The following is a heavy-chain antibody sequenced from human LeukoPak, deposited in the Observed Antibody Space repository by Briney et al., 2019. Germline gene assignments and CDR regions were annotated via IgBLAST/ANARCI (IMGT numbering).Heavy chain of an antibody. D-gene: IGHD3-16*01. CDR2: IRYDRSDK. Sequence: GGSLRLSCAASGFTFRTYGMHWVRQAPGKGLEWVTFIRYDRSDKFYADSVRGRFTISRDNSKNTLFLQLNSLRVEDTAVYYCAKRADYYDSSRALYDAFDLWGQGTMVTVSS. CDR1: GFTFRTYG. V-gene: IGHV3-30*02. J-gene: IGHJ3*01. CDR3: AKRADYYDSSRALYDAFDL.